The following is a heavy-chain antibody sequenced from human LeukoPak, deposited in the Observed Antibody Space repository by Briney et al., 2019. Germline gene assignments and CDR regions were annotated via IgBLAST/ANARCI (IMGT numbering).Heavy chain of an antibody. D-gene: IGHD5-18*01. CDR1: GYTFTNYG. J-gene: IGHJ5*02. CDR3: ARRGYSYGYYWFDP. Sequence: ASVKVSCKASGYTFTNYGVNWVRQAPGQGLEWMGWINTNTGNPTYAQGFTGRFVFSLDTSVSTAYLQISSLKAEDTAVYFCARRGYSYGYYWFDPWGQGTLVTVSS. V-gene: IGHV7-4-1*02. CDR2: INTNTGNP.